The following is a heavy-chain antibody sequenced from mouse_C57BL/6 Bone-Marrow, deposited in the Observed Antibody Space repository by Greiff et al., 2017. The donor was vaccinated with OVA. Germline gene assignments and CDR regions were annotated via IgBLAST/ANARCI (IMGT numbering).Heavy chain of an antibody. Sequence: EVHLVESGGDLVKPGGSLKLSCAASGFTFSSYGMSWVRQTPDKRLEWVATISSGGSYTYYPDSVKGRFTISRDNAKNTLYLQMSSLKSEDTAMYYCAGDYGSFAYWGQGTLVTVSA. D-gene: IGHD1-2*01. J-gene: IGHJ3*01. V-gene: IGHV5-6*01. CDR3: AGDYGSFAY. CDR1: GFTFSSYG. CDR2: ISSGGSYT.